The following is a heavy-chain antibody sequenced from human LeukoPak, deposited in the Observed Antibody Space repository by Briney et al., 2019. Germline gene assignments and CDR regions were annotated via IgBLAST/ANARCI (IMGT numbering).Heavy chain of an antibody. J-gene: IGHJ4*02. V-gene: IGHV4-34*01. CDR2: INHSGST. Sequence: SETLSLTCAVYGGSFSGYYWSWVRQPPGKGLEWIGEINHSGSTNYNPSLKSRVTISVDTSKNQFSLKLSSVTAADTAVYYCASTGYYDSSEYDYWGQGTLVTVSS. CDR3: ASTGYYDSSEYDY. CDR1: GGSFSGYY. D-gene: IGHD3-22*01.